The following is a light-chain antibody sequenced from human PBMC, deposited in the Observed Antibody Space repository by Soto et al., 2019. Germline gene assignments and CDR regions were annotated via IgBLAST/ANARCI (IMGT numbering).Light chain of an antibody. CDR3: SSYTITRTWV. V-gene: IGLV2-14*01. CDR1: SNDVGIYNY. CDR2: EVT. Sequence: QSALTQPASVSGSPGQSITISCTGSSNDVGIYNYVSLYQHHPGKAPRLIIYEVTNRPSGVSDRFSGSKSDNTACLTISGLQAEDEADYYCSSYTITRTWVFGGWTKGSVL. J-gene: IGLJ3*02.